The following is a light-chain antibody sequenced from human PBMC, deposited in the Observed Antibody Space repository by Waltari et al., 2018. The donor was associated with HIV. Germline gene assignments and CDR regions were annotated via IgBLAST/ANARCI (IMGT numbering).Light chain of an antibody. V-gene: IGKV1-5*03. CDR1: QGVSDW. CDR3: QQYQSYLT. CDR2: RAS. Sequence: DIQLIQSPCTLSASIGDKVTITCRASQGVSDWLDCYQHKPSKSPKLLVYRASVLQVGVPSMCSCSGSGTEFTLTINSLQPDDFATYYCQQYQSYLTFGQGTKLEMK. J-gene: IGKJ2*01.